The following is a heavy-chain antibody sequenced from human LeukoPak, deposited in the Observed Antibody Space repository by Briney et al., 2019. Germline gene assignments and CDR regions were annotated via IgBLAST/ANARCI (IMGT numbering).Heavy chain of an antibody. CDR2: IYYSGSA. CDR1: GDSIRSSY. V-gene: IGHV4-59*01. Sequence: PSETLSLTCTVSGDSIRSSYWSWIRQPPGETLEWVGYIYYSGSANYNPSLKDRVSMSVDTSKNQLSLRLSSLTAADTAVYYCAREGGGQRTGQFDQWGQGILVTVSS. J-gene: IGHJ4*02. D-gene: IGHD1-1*01. CDR3: AREGGGQRTGQFDQ.